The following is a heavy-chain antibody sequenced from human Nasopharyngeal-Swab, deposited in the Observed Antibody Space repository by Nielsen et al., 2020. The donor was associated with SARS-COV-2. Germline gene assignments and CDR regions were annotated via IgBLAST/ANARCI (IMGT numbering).Heavy chain of an antibody. Sequence: GESLKISCAASGFTFSSYAMHWVRQAPGKGLEWVAVISYDGSNKYYADSVKGRFTISRDNSKNTLYLQMNSLRAEDTAVYYCARGDIAVVPAAIPGRPFDPWGQGTLVTVSS. CDR3: ARGDIAVVPAAIPGRPFDP. D-gene: IGHD2-2*02. V-gene: IGHV3-30-3*01. J-gene: IGHJ5*02. CDR2: ISYDGSNK. CDR1: GFTFSSYA.